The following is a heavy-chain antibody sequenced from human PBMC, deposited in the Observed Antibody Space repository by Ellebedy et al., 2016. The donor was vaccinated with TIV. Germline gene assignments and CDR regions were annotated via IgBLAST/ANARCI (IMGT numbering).Heavy chain of an antibody. J-gene: IGHJ4*02. CDR3: AGSASGGLSGD. Sequence: GGSLRLXCAASGFAFGHYWMHWVRQAPGKGLVWVSRLSSDHKVAGYADSVRGRFTISRDNAEDSLWLQMNSLRADDTAVYYCAGSASGGLSGDWGQGTLVIVSS. D-gene: IGHD2/OR15-2a*01. CDR1: GFAFGHYW. V-gene: IGHV3-74*01. CDR2: LSSDHKVA.